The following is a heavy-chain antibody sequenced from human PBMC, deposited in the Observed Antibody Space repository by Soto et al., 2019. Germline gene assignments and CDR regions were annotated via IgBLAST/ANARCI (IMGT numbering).Heavy chain of an antibody. CDR3: AGGGVRGVITRTRDYYGMDV. Sequence: GESLKISCKGSGYSFTSYWIGWVRQMPGKGLEWMGIIYPGDSDTRYSPSFQGQVTISADKSISTAYLQWSSLKASDTAMYYCAGGGVRGVITRTRDYYGMDVWSQGTTVTVSS. D-gene: IGHD3-10*01. J-gene: IGHJ6*02. CDR2: IYPGDSDT. V-gene: IGHV5-51*01. CDR1: GYSFTSYW.